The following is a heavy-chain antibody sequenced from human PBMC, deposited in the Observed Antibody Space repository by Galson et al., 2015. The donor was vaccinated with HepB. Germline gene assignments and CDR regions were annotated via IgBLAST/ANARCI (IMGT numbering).Heavy chain of an antibody. Sequence: SLRLSCAASGFTFSSYAMSWVRQAPGKGLEWVSAISGSGGSTYYTDSVKGRFTISRDNSKNTLCLQMNSLRAEDTAVYYCANADSGGWVGLDYWGQGTLVTVSS. CDR3: ANADSGGWVGLDY. D-gene: IGHD3-10*01. CDR2: ISGSGGST. J-gene: IGHJ4*02. CDR1: GFTFSSYA. V-gene: IGHV3-23*01.